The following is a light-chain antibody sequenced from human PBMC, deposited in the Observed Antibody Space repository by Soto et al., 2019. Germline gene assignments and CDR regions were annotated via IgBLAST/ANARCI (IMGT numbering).Light chain of an antibody. CDR2: GTS. V-gene: IGKV3-20*01. Sequence: EIVLTQSPGTLSLSPGERATLSCRASQSVSSSYLGWYQQKPGQAPRLLIYGTSSRATGIPDRFSGSGSGADFTLTIRSLEPEEFAVYYGQQYGTSPWTFGQGSKVEV. CDR1: QSVSSSY. CDR3: QQYGTSPWT. J-gene: IGKJ1*01.